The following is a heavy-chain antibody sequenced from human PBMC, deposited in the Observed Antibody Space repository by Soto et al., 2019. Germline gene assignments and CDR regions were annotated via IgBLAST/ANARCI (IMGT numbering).Heavy chain of an antibody. Sequence: SETLSLTCAVSGGSFTSNNCCTRVSQPPGQGLEWIGEIYRTGSTNYYPPLKSRVTISLGKSENQFSLKVTSLTAPDTAVYSCARRHPGTSVDYWGQGTLVTVSS. V-gene: IGHV4-4*02. CDR1: GGSFTSNNC. D-gene: IGHD1-7*01. CDR3: ARRHPGTSVDY. CDR2: IYRTGST. J-gene: IGHJ4*02.